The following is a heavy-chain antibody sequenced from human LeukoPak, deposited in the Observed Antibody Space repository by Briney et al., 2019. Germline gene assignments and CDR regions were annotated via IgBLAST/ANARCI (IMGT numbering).Heavy chain of an antibody. CDR1: GFSLSTNGVG. CDR3: AHLNWGSFDY. V-gene: IGHV2-5*01. D-gene: IGHD7-27*01. Sequence: SGPTLVKPTQTLTLTCTFSGFSLSTNGVGVGWIRQPPGKALEWLALIYWNDDKRYSPSLKNRLTITKDTSKNQVVLTMTNMDPVDTATYYRAHLNWGSFDYWGQGTLVTVSS. CDR2: IYWNDDK. J-gene: IGHJ4*02.